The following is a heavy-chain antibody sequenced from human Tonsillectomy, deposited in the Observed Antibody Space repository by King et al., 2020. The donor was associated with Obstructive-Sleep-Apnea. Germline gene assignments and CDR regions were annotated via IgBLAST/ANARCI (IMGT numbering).Heavy chain of an antibody. J-gene: IGHJ4*02. CDR3: ARDYYDSSGYYPQPSGD. Sequence: HVQLVESGAEVKKPGASVKVSCKASGYTFTSCDISWVRQAPGQGLDWMGWISVYNGNTKYAQKLRGRVTMTTDTSTSTAYMELRSLRSDDTAVYYCARDYYDSSGYYPQPSGDWGQGTLVTVSS. CDR1: GYTFTSCD. D-gene: IGHD3-22*01. V-gene: IGHV1-18*04. CDR2: ISVYNGNT.